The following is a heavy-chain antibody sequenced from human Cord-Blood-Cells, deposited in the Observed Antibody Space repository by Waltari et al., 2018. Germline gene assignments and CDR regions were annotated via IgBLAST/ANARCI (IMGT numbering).Heavy chain of an antibody. CDR1: GGSFSGYY. J-gene: IGHJ5*02. CDR3: ARGPPKGSLIFGVAWTWFDP. V-gene: IGHV4-34*01. Sequence: QVQLQQWGAGLLKPSETLSLTCAVYGGSFSGYYWSWIRQPPGKGREWIGEINHSGSTNYNPSLKSRVTISVDTSKNQFSLKLSSVTAADTAVYYCARGPPKGSLIFGVAWTWFDPWGQGTLVTVSS. CDR2: INHSGST. D-gene: IGHD3-3*01.